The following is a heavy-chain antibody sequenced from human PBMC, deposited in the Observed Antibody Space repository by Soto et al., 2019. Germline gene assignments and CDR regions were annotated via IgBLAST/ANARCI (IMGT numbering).Heavy chain of an antibody. D-gene: IGHD5-12*01. CDR2: ISYDGSNK. CDR3: ARGRGYSGYEQDY. V-gene: IGHV3-30-3*01. Sequence: GGSLRLSCAASGFTFSSYAMHWVRQAPGKGLEWVAVISYDGSNKYYADSVKGRFTISRDNSKNTLYLQMNSLRAEDTAVYYCARGRGYSGYEQDYWGQGTLVTVSS. J-gene: IGHJ4*02. CDR1: GFTFSSYA.